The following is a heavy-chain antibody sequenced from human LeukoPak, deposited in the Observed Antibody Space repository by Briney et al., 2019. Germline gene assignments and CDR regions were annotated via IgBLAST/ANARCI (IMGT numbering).Heavy chain of an antibody. CDR2: INPNSAST. V-gene: IGHV1-46*01. Sequence: ASVKVSCKASGGTFSSYAISWVRQAPGQGLEWMGIINPNSASTSYTQKFQGRVTMTRDTSTSTVYMELSGLRSEDTAVYYCARDQEALAYGDRGRYYYYGMDVWGQGTTVTVSS. D-gene: IGHD4-17*01. CDR3: ARDQEALAYGDRGRYYYYGMDV. J-gene: IGHJ6*02. CDR1: GGTFSSYA.